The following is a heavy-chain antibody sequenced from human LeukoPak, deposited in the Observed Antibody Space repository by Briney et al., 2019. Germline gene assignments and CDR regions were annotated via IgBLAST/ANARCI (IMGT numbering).Heavy chain of an antibody. D-gene: IGHD6-19*01. J-gene: IGHJ5*02. Sequence: PSETLSLTCAVYGGSFSGYYWSWIRQPPGKGLEWIGEINHSGSTNYNPALKSRVTISVDTSKNQFSLKLSSVTAADTAVYYCARGGSGWYKNWFDPWGQGTLVTVSS. V-gene: IGHV4-34*01. CDR2: INHSGST. CDR1: GGSFSGYY. CDR3: ARGGSGWYKNWFDP.